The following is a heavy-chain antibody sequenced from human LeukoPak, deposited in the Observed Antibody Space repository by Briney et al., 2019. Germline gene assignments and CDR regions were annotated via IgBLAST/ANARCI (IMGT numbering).Heavy chain of an antibody. J-gene: IGHJ6*04. D-gene: IGHD3-10*01. CDR1: GFTFRSYA. CDR2: ISYDGSNK. CDR3: TKDLYGSGSKSCGMDV. V-gene: IGHV3-30*04. Sequence: GGYLRHSCAASGFTFRSYARHWVRQAPGKGLEGVADISYDGSNKYYEDSVRGRFTIDRDNCKNKLDLQMKSLGAEHTAVYYCTKDLYGSGSKSCGMDVWGKGTTVTVSS.